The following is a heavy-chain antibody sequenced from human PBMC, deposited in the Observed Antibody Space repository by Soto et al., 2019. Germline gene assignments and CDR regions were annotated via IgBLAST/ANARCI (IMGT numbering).Heavy chain of an antibody. J-gene: IGHJ6*02. CDR2: IIPIFGTA. D-gene: IGHD6-13*01. CDR1: GGTFSSYA. CDR3: ARDGYSSSWYGMDV. Sequence: SVKVSCKASGGTFSSYAISWVRQAPGQGLEWMGGIIPIFGTANYAQKFQGRVTITADESTSTAYMELRSLRSDDTAVYYCARDGYSSSWYGMDVWGQGTTVTVSS. V-gene: IGHV1-69*13.